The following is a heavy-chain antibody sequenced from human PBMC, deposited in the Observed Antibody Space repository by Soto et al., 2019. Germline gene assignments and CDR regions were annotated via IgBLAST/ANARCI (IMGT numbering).Heavy chain of an antibody. CDR1: GGTFSSYA. J-gene: IGHJ6*02. CDR2: IIPIFGTA. CDR3: ARGGDMEVVPAAQRVYYYGMDV. D-gene: IGHD2-2*01. V-gene: IGHV1-69*13. Sequence: SVKVSCKASGGTFSSYAISWVRQAPGQGLEWMGGIIPIFGTANYAQKFQGRVTITADESTSIVYMELSSLRSEDTAVYYCARGGDMEVVPAAQRVYYYGMDVWGQGTTVTVSS.